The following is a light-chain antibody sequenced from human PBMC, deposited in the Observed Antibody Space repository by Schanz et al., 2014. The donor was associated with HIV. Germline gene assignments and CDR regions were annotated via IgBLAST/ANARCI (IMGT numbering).Light chain of an antibody. CDR3: SSYTTSRTWV. CDR1: SSDVGGYNY. CDR2: DVS. Sequence: QSALTQPASVSGSPGQSITISCTGTSSDVGGYNYVSWYQQHPGKAPKLMIYDVSVRPSGVSNRFSGYKSGDTASLTISGLQAEDEADFYCSSYTTSRTWVFGGGTKVTVL. J-gene: IGLJ3*02. V-gene: IGLV2-14*01.